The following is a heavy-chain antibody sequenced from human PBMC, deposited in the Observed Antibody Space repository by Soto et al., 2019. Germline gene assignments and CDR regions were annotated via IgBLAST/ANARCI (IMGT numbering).Heavy chain of an antibody. V-gene: IGHV3-23*01. Sequence: GGSLRLSCAASGFTFSSYAMSWVRQAPGKGLEWVSAISGSGGSTYYADSVKGRFTISRDNSKNTLYLQMNSLRAEDTAVYYCAKDIYYYGSASHTFDYWGQGTLVTVSS. J-gene: IGHJ4*02. D-gene: IGHD3-10*01. CDR3: AKDIYYYGSASHTFDY. CDR1: GFTFSSYA. CDR2: ISGSGGST.